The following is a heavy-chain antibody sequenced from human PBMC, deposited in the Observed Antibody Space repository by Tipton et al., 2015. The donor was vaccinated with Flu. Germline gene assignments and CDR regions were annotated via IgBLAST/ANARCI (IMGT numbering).Heavy chain of an antibody. CDR2: IWHDGSDQ. Sequence: SLRLSCAASGFTFSDYGMHWVRQAPGKGLEWVAVIWHDGSDQRYANSVKGRFTISRDQSKSTVFLHMNSLRVEDTAVYYCARGNPPSSDTDSWGQGTLVTVSS. D-gene: IGHD6-19*01. CDR3: ARGNPPSSDTDS. V-gene: IGHV3-33*01. CDR1: GFTFSDYG. J-gene: IGHJ4*02.